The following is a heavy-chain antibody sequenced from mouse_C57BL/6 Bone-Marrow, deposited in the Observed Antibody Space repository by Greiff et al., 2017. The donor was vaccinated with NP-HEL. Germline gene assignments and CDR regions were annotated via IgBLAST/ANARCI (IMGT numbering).Heavy chain of an antibody. V-gene: IGHV1-81*01. CDR2: IYPRSGNT. CDR1: GYTFTSYG. D-gene: IGHD1-1*01. J-gene: IGHJ3*01. Sequence: QVQLKQSGAELARPGASVKLSCKASGYTFTSYGISWVKQRTGQGLEWIGEIYPRSGNTYYNEKFKGKATLTADKSSSTAYMELRSLTSEDSAVYFCARPCYDCGSGGFAYWGQGTLVTVSA. CDR3: ARPCYDCGSGGFAY.